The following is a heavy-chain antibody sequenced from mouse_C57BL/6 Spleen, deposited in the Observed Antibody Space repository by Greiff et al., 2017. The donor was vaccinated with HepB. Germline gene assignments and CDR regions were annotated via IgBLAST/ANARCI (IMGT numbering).Heavy chain of an antibody. D-gene: IGHD1-1*01. V-gene: IGHV1-7*01. CDR3: ARGSFYYYGSSDY. CDR1: GYTFTSYW. J-gene: IGHJ2*01. CDR2: INPSSGYT. Sequence: VQLQQSGAELAKPGASVKLSCKASGYTFTSYWMHWVKQRPGQGLAWIGYINPSSGYTKYNQKFKDKATLTADKSSRTAYMQLSSLTYEDSAVYYCARGSFYYYGSSDYWGQGTTLTVSS.